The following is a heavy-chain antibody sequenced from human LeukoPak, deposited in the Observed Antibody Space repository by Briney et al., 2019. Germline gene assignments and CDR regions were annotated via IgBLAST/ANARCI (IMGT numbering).Heavy chain of an antibody. V-gene: IGHV1-8*02. CDR3: ARGSGSFDY. CDR2: VNPNSDNT. CDR1: GYTFTSYA. J-gene: IGHJ4*02. D-gene: IGHD1-26*01. Sequence: ASVKVSCKASGYTFTSYAMHWVRQAPGQRLEWMGRVNPNSDNTGYAQKFQGRVTMTRNTSISIAYMELSSLRSEDTAVYYCARGSGSFDYWGQGTLVTVSS.